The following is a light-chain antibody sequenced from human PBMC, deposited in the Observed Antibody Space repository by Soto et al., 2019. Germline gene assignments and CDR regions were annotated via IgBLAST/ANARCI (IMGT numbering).Light chain of an antibody. CDR2: AAS. J-gene: IGKJ2*01. CDR3: QQSYIDST. V-gene: IGKV1-39*01. CDR1: QYIGTY. Sequence: DIQMTQSPSSLSASVGDRVTITCRASQYIGTYLIWYQQKQGKAPTVLIYAASTLQSGVPSRFSGSGSGTDFALTISSLQPEDFATYYCQQSYIDSTFGPGTKLEIK.